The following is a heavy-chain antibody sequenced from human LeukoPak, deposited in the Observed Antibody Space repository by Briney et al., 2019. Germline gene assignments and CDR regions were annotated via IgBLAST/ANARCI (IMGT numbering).Heavy chain of an antibody. V-gene: IGHV3-33*06. CDR2: IWYDGTNK. Sequence: QSGGSLRLSCAASGFTFSTHGMQWVRQAPGPGLEWVAIIWYDGTNKYYADSVKGRFSVSRDNSKNTLYLQMNSLRAEDTAVYYCAKPYYDILTGYYNLWGQGTLVTVSS. D-gene: IGHD3-9*01. CDR1: GFTFSTHG. J-gene: IGHJ4*02. CDR3: AKPYYDILTGYYNL.